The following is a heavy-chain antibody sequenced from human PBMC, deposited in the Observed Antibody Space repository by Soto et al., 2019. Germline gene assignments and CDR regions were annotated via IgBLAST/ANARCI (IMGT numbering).Heavy chain of an antibody. CDR3: ARARSYYGSGSYYTLYGMDV. Sequence: SETLSLTCAVSGGSISSGGYSWSWIRQPPGKGLEWIGYIYHSGSTYYNPSLKSRVTISVDRSKNQFSLKLSSVTAADTAVYYCARARSYYGSGSYYTLYGMDVWGQGTTVTVSS. V-gene: IGHV4-30-2*01. D-gene: IGHD3-10*01. CDR1: GGSISSGGYS. CDR2: IYHSGST. J-gene: IGHJ6*02.